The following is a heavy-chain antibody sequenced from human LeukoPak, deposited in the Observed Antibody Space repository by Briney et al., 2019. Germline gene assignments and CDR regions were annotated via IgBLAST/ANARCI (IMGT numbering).Heavy chain of an antibody. D-gene: IGHD6-6*01. J-gene: IGHJ6*02. CDR1: GFTFSSFW. Sequence: GGSLRLSCAASGFTFSSFWMSWVRQAPGKGLEWVANLKEDGSEKYYVDSVKGRFTISRDNAKNSLYLQMNSLRAEDTAVYYCARDEIAAHREIFADSSLLCEYGIDVWGQGTTVTVSS. CDR2: LKEDGSEK. CDR3: ARDEIAAHREIFADSSLLCEYGIDV. V-gene: IGHV3-7*01.